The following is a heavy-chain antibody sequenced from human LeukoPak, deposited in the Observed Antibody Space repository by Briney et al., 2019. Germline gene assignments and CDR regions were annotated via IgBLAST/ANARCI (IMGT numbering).Heavy chain of an antibody. D-gene: IGHD3-22*01. Sequence: GGSLRLSCAASGFTFSSYGMHWVRQAPGKGLEWVAVISYDGSNKYYADSVKGRFTISRDNSKNTLYLQMNSLRAEDTAVYYCAKGPIVVVITTSLSCDYWGQGTLVTVSS. V-gene: IGHV3-30*18. CDR1: GFTFSSYG. J-gene: IGHJ4*02. CDR3: AKGPIVVVITTSLSCDY. CDR2: ISYDGSNK.